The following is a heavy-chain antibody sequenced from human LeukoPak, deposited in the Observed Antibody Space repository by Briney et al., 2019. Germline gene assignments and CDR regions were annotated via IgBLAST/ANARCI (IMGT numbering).Heavy chain of an antibody. Sequence: GGSLRLSCAASGFTFSSHWMSWVRQAPGKGLEWVANIKQDGSEKYYVDSVKGRFTISRDNAKNSLYLQMNSLRAEDTAVYYCARVNTAMVSGPQYYFDYWGQGTLVTVSS. CDR1: GFTFSSHW. CDR2: IKQDGSEK. J-gene: IGHJ4*02. CDR3: ARVNTAMVSGPQYYFDY. V-gene: IGHV3-7*01. D-gene: IGHD5-18*01.